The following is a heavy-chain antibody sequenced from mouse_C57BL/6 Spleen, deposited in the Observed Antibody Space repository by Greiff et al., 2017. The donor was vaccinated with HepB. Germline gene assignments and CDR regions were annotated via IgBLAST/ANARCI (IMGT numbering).Heavy chain of an antibody. CDR1: GYTFTSYW. D-gene: IGHD1-3*01. Sequence: QVQLQQPGAELVRPGSSVKLSCKASGYTFTSYWMDWVKHRPGQGLEWIGNIYPSDSETHYNQKFKDKATLTVDKSSSTAYMQLSSLTSEDSAVYYCARDNYEYFDVWGTGTTVTVSS. CDR3: ARDNYEYFDV. J-gene: IGHJ1*03. V-gene: IGHV1-61*01. CDR2: IYPSDSET.